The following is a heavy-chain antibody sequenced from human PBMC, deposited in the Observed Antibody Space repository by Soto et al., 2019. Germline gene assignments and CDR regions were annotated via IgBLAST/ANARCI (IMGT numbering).Heavy chain of an antibody. V-gene: IGHV1-46*01. D-gene: IGHD3-10*01. J-gene: IGHJ5*02. CDR1: GYTFTSYY. Sequence: SVKVSCEASGYTFTSYYMHWVRQAPVQGLEWMGIINPSGGSTSYAQKFQGRVTMTRDTSTSTVYMELSSLRSEDTAVYYCARAGVLLWFGELPSNNWFDPWGQGTLVTVSS. CDR3: ARAGVLLWFGELPSNNWFDP. CDR2: INPSGGST.